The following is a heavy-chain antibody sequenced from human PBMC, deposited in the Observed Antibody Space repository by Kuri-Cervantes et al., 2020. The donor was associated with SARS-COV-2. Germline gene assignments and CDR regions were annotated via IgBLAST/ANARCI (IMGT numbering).Heavy chain of an antibody. D-gene: IGHD1-26*01. V-gene: IGHV3-33*01. Sequence: LSLTCAASGFTPSSYGMHWVRQAPGKGREWVAVIWYDGSNKYYADSVKGRVTIPRDKSKHTRYLQMNSQRPEDTAVDYCAREGVVGATTYYCYGMDVWGQGTTVTVSS. CDR1: GFTPSSYG. J-gene: IGHJ6*02. CDR2: IWYDGSNK. CDR3: AREGVVGATTYYCYGMDV.